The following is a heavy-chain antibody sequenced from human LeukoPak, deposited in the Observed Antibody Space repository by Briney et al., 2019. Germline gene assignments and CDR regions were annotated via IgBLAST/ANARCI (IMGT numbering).Heavy chain of an antibody. CDR2: IRYDGSNK. V-gene: IGHV3-30*02. D-gene: IGHD1-26*01. CDR3: ARRAASGSYYFDY. CDR1: GFHFSRYG. J-gene: IGHJ4*02. Sequence: PGGSLRLSWAAFGFHFSRYGKHWGRQAPGKGLEWGALIRYDGSNKYYADSVKGRFTISRDNSKNTLYLQMNSLRAEDTAVYYCARRAASGSYYFDYWGQGTLVIVSS.